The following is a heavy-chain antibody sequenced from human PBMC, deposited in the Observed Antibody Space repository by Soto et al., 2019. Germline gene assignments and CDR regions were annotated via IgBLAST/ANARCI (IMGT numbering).Heavy chain of an antibody. CDR1: GFRFSGYG. CDR3: ARDLDYSDSSGYQELFDY. J-gene: IGHJ4*02. V-gene: IGHV3-30*03. Sequence: GGSLRLSCAASGFRFSGYGMHWVRQAPGKGLEWVAVISDDGSSKYYADSVKGRFTTSRDNFNSALYLQMNSLRPEDTAVYFCARDLDYSDSSGYQELFDYWGQGTLVTVSS. D-gene: IGHD3-22*01. CDR2: ISDDGSSK.